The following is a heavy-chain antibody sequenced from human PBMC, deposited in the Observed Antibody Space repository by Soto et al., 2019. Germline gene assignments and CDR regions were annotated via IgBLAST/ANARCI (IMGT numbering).Heavy chain of an antibody. V-gene: IGHV3-23*01. J-gene: IGHJ4*02. Sequence: GGSLRLSCAASGFTFSTYAMAWVRQAPGKGLEWVSAISGSGGSTYYADSVKGRFTISRDNSKNTLYLQMNSLRAEDTAVYYCAKAPIFGVVIISHFDYWGQGTLVTVSS. CDR3: AKAPIFGVVIISHFDY. D-gene: IGHD3-3*01. CDR2: ISGSGGST. CDR1: GFTFSTYA.